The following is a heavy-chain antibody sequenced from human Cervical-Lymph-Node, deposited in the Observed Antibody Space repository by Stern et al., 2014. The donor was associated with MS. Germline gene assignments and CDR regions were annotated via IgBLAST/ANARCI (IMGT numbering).Heavy chain of an antibody. J-gene: IGHJ4*02. D-gene: IGHD2-2*01. CDR1: GLTFASYY. CDR2: NDPNNGGT. Sequence: VHLVESGAEVKKPGASVKVSCKASGLTFASYYMHWVRQAPGQGLEWMGRNDPNNGGTNSAQKFQGRVTMTRATSIRTGYLELSRLRSDDTAVYYCARGPPGGDYFDYWGQGTLVTVSS. CDR3: ARGPPGGDYFDY. V-gene: IGHV1-2*06.